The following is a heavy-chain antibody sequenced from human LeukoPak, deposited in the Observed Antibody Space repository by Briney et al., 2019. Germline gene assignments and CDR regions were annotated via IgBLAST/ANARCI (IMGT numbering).Heavy chain of an antibody. V-gene: IGHV4-34*01. CDR3: ARGYSGSHYEAFLDY. Sequence: SETLSLTCAVYGGSFSGYHWNWIRQPPGKGLEWIGEINQSGSTNYNPSLKSRVTISFDTSKNQFSLKLSSVTAADTAVYYCARGYSGSHYEAFLDYWGQGTLVTVSS. J-gene: IGHJ4*02. D-gene: IGHD1-26*01. CDR2: INQSGST. CDR1: GGSFSGYH.